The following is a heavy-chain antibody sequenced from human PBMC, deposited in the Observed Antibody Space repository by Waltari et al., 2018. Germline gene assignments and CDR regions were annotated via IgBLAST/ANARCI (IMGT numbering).Heavy chain of an antibody. CDR3: VRDQWFAFDI. Sequence: ELQLVAFGGGLVQPGGSLRPSCAAPGFTLSNYWMSWVLQAPGKGPEWVANIMTDGTEEYYVDSVRGRFNISRDNAKNSLYLQMNSLRPEDTAVYYCVRDQWFAFDIWGQGTMVTVSS. V-gene: IGHV3-7*01. CDR2: IMTDGTEE. D-gene: IGHD3-22*01. J-gene: IGHJ3*02. CDR1: GFTLSNYW.